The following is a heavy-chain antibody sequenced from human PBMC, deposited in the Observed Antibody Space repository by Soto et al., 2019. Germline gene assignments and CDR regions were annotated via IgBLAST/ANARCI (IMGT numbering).Heavy chain of an antibody. Sequence: QVRLQESGPGLVKPSETLSLTCTVSGGSISRYYWSWIRQPPGKGLEWIGCLYNAGGTIYNPSLNSRVTISVDVSQNLFSLILNYVTAAETAVYYCAGDLLDYCGTDCYPLDVWDQGTTVTVSS. J-gene: IGHJ6*02. CDR1: GGSISRYY. V-gene: IGHV4-59*01. CDR2: LYNAGGT. CDR3: AGDLLDYCGTDCYPLDV. D-gene: IGHD2-21*02.